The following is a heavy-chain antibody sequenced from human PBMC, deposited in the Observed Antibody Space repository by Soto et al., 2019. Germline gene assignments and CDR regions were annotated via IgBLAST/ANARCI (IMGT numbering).Heavy chain of an antibody. D-gene: IGHD1-26*01. J-gene: IGHJ3*02. CDR3: ATYRGRGGSSRLGAFDI. V-gene: IGHV3-53*01. Sequence: GGSLRLSGSASGFTVSSNYMSWVRQAPGKGLEWVSVIYSGGSTYYADSVKGRFTISRDNSKNTLYLQMNSLRAEDTAVYYCATYRGRGGSSRLGAFDIWGQGTMVPVSS. CDR2: IYSGGST. CDR1: GFTVSSNY.